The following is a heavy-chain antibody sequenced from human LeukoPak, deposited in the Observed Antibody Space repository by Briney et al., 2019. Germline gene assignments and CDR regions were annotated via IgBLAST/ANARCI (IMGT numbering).Heavy chain of an antibody. D-gene: IGHD6-19*01. CDR2: MYYSGTT. J-gene: IGHJ4*02. CDR1: GGSIGSGGYF. CDR3: ARGSRYNYKQWLVLVY. V-gene: IGHV4-39*01. Sequence: PSETLSLTCTVSGGSIGSGGYFWAWIRQPPGKGLAWIGTMYYSGTTYYNPSLKSQLTMSVDTSKNQFSLGVTSVAAADTAVYCCARGSRYNYKQWLVLVYWGQGTLVTVSS.